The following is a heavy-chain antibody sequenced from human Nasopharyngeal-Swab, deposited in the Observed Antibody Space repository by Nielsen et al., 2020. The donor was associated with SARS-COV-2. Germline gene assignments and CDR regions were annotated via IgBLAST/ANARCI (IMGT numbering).Heavy chain of an antibody. CDR3: AIHTNGWDHFDF. Sequence: SETLSLTCDVSDGSIVGYYWSWIRQPPGKGREWIGYVYYMGSTNYNPSLKSRVTISVDTSKNQFSLRLSSVTAADTAVYSCAIHTNGWDHFDFWGRGTLVIVSS. CDR1: DGSIVGYY. D-gene: IGHD6-19*01. J-gene: IGHJ4*02. V-gene: IGHV4-59*08. CDR2: VYYMGST.